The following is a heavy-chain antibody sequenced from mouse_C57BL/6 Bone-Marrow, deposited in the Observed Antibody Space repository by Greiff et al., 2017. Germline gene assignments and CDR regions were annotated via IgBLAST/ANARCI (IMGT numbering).Heavy chain of an antibody. D-gene: IGHD1-1*01. CDR3: ARGGTTVVANAVDY. CDR1: GYTFTSYG. J-gene: IGHJ4*01. CDR2: IYPRSGNT. V-gene: IGHV1-81*01. Sequence: VKVVESGAELARPGASVKLSCKASGYTFTSYGISWVKQRTGQGLEWIGEIYPRSGNTYYNEKFKGKVTLTADKSSSAAYMELRSLTSEDSAVYFCARGGTTVVANAVDYWGQGTSVTVSS.